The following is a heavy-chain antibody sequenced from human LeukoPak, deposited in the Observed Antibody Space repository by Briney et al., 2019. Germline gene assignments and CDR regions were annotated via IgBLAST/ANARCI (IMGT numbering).Heavy chain of an antibody. Sequence: PGGSLRLSCAASGFTVSSNYMSWVRQAPGKGLEWVSVIYSGGSTYYADSVKGRFTISRDNSKNTLYLQMNSLRAEDTAVYYCASYSSGWSPDWFDPWGQGTLVTASS. CDR3: ASYSSGWSPDWFDP. CDR2: IYSGGST. CDR1: GFTVSSNY. D-gene: IGHD6-19*01. J-gene: IGHJ5*02. V-gene: IGHV3-66*01.